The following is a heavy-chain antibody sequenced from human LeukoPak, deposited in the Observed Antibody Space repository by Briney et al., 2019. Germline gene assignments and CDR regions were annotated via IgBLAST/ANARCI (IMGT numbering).Heavy chain of an antibody. CDR2: IYHSGST. CDR1: GGSIISNY. D-gene: IGHD4-23*01. Sequence: SETLSLTCTVSGGSIISNYWSWTRQPPGKGLEWIGFIYHSGSTNYNPSLKSRVAISIDTSTNQFVLKLNSVTAADTAVYYCARGVTFDYGGNYSPFDYWGQGTLVTVSS. J-gene: IGHJ4*02. V-gene: IGHV4-59*01. CDR3: ARGVTFDYGGNYSPFDY.